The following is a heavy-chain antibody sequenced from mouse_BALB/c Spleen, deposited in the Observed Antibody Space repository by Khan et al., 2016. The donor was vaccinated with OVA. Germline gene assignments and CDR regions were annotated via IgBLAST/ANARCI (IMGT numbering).Heavy chain of an antibody. CDR1: GYTFTDYA. Sequence: VELVESGPELVRPGVSVKISCKGSGYTFTDYAMHWVKQSHAKSLEWIGVISTYSGNTNYNQKFKGKATMTVDKSSSTAYMELARLTSEDSAIYYCARPGLRRGAWFAYWGQGTLVTVSA. V-gene: IGHV1S137*01. D-gene: IGHD2-2*01. CDR3: ARPGLRRGAWFAY. CDR2: ISTYSGNT. J-gene: IGHJ3*01.